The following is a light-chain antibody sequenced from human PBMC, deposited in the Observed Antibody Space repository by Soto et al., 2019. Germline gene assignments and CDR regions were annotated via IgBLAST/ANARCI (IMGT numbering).Light chain of an antibody. CDR3: QKYNDAPLT. V-gene: IGKV1-27*01. Sequence: DIQMTQSPSSLSASVGDRVTITCRASQGISNYLAWYQQRPGQVPKLLIYAVSTLLAGVPARFSGSGSGTDFTLTISSLQPEDFATYYCQKYNDAPLTFGGGTEVEIK. CDR2: AVS. CDR1: QGISNY. J-gene: IGKJ4*01.